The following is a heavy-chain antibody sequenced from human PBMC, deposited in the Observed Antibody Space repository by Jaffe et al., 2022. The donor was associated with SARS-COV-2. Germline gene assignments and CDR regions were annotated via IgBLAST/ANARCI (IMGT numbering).Heavy chain of an antibody. Sequence: QVQLQQWGAGLLKPSETLSLTCAVYGGSFSGYYWSWIRQPPGKGLEWIGEINHSGSTNYNPSLKSRVTISVDTSKNQFSLKLSSVTAADTAVYYCASGVVVVAATEGSGWYVYWGQGTLVTVSS. V-gene: IGHV4-34*01. D-gene: IGHD2-15*01. J-gene: IGHJ4*02. CDR2: INHSGST. CDR1: GGSFSGYY. CDR3: ASGVVVVAATEGSGWYVY.